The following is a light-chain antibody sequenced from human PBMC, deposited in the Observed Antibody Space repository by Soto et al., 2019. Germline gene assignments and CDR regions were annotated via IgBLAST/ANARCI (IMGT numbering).Light chain of an antibody. J-gene: IGKJ1*01. V-gene: IGKV1-39*01. Sequence: DIQMTQSPFSLSASVGDRVALTCRASRGISTSLNWYQQKPGKAPKLLIYGATNLHGGVPSRFSGSGFGADFTLTISSLQPDDFATYYCQQTYSTPPTFGQGTKVDIK. CDR1: RGISTS. CDR3: QQTYSTPPT. CDR2: GAT.